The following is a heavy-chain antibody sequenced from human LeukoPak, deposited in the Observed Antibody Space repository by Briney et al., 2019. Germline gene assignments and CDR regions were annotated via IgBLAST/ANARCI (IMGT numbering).Heavy chain of an antibody. CDR3: ARAGSYRFDY. J-gene: IGHJ4*02. D-gene: IGHD3-16*02. CDR1: GFTFSNSY. CDR2: ISDPGITT. Sequence: GGSLRLSCAASGFTFSNSYMNWVRQAPGKGLEWVSRISDPGITTNYADSVKGRFTISRDNAKNTLYLQMNSLRADDTAVYYCARAGSYRFDYWGQGTVVTVAS. V-gene: IGHV3-74*01.